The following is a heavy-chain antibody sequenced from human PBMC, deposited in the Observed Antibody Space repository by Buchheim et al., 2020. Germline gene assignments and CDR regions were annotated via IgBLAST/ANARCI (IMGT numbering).Heavy chain of an antibody. CDR2: ITNSSSII. J-gene: IGHJ4*02. CDR3: ATPKLDY. Sequence: EVQLVESGGGLVQPGGSLRVSCAASGFTFSSYSMNWVRQAPGKGLEWISYITNSSSIIYYADSVKGRFTISRDNAKQSLYLQMNSLRAEDTAVYYCATPKLDYWGQGT. D-gene: IGHD1-7*01. V-gene: IGHV3-48*01. CDR1: GFTFSSYS.